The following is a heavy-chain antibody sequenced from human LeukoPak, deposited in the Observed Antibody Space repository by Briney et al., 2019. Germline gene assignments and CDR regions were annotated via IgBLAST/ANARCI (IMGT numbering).Heavy chain of an antibody. CDR2: INHSGST. CDR1: GGSFSGYY. Sequence: SETLSLTCAVYGGSFSGYYWSWIRQPPGKGLEWIGEINHSGSTNYNPSLKSRVTISVDTSKNQFSLKLSSVTAADTAVHYCARTPNYYYYYGMDVWGQGTTVTVSS. CDR3: ARTPNYYYYYGMDV. V-gene: IGHV4-34*01. D-gene: IGHD2-15*01. J-gene: IGHJ6*02.